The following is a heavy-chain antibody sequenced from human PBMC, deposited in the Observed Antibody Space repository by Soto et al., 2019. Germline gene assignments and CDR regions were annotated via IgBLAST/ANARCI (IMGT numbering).Heavy chain of an antibody. CDR3: ARASQCKSYFDCFAWLDY. D-gene: IGHD3-9*01. CDR2: IYSSGET. Sequence: QVQLQESGPGLVRPSETLSLTCPVSSDSISGLYWPWIRQPAGKGLEWIGRIYSSGETNYNPSLTGRVSMSLDTSKDQFSLNLTSVTAADTAVYYCARASQCKSYFDCFAWLDYWGQGTLVTVSS. CDR1: SDSISGLY. V-gene: IGHV4-4*07. J-gene: IGHJ4*02.